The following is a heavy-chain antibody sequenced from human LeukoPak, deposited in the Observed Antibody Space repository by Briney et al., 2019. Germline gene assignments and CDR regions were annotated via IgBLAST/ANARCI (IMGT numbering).Heavy chain of an antibody. CDR2: ISGSGGST. CDR3: ARVLYSSGWYGDHY. D-gene: IGHD6-19*01. V-gene: IGHV3-23*01. Sequence: GGSLRLSCAASGFTFSSYAMSWVRQAPGKGLEWVSAISGSGGSTYYADSVKGRFTVSRDNAKNSLYLQMNSLRAEDTAVYYCARVLYSSGWYGDHYWGQGTLVTVSS. CDR1: GFTFSSYA. J-gene: IGHJ4*02.